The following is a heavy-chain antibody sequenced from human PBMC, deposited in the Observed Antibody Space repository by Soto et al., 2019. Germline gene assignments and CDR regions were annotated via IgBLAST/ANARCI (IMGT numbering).Heavy chain of an antibody. V-gene: IGHV1-3*01. CDR1: GYTFISYA. D-gene: IGHD3-10*01. J-gene: IGHJ4*02. CDR3: ARDMGFGLSDY. CDR2: INAGNGNT. Sequence: ASVKVSCKASGYTFISYAMYWVRQAPGQRLEWMGWINAGNGNTKYSQKFQGRVTITRDTSASTAYMELSSLRSEDTAVYYCARDMGFGLSDYWGQGALVTVSS.